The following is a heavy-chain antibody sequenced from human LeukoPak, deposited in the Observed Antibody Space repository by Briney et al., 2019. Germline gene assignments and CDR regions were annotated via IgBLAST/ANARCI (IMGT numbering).Heavy chain of an antibody. CDR1: GFTDSRSY. CDR3: ARDGDGKGRDY. Sequence: GGSLRLSCAASGFTDSRSYMSWVRQAPGKGLEWVSVIYSGGSTYYADSVKGRFTISRDNSKNTLYLQMNSLRAEDTAVYYCARDGDGKGRDYWGQGTLVTVSS. V-gene: IGHV3-53*01. D-gene: IGHD1-26*01. CDR2: IYSGGST. J-gene: IGHJ4*02.